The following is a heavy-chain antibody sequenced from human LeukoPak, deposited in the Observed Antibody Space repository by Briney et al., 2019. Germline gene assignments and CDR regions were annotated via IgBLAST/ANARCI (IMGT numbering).Heavy chain of an antibody. V-gene: IGHV3-33*06. J-gene: IGHJ4*02. Sequence: GGSLRLSCAASGFTFSSYGMHWVRQAPGKGLEWVAVIWYDGSNKYYADSVKGRFTISRDNSKNTLYLQTNSLRAEDTAVYYCAKPGGRDGYNFDFDYWGQGTLVTVSS. CDR2: IWYDGSNK. D-gene: IGHD5-24*01. CDR1: GFTFSSYG. CDR3: AKPGGRDGYNFDFDY.